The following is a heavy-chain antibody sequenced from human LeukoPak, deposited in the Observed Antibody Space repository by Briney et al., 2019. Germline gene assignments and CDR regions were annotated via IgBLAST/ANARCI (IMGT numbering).Heavy chain of an antibody. D-gene: IGHD3-16*01. CDR3: ARDLGSEGLDY. CDR2: INYSGST. V-gene: IGHV4-59*01. Sequence: PSETLSLTCAVYGGSFSGYYWSWLRQPPGKGLEWIGYINYSGSTNYNPSLKSRVTISIDTSKNQFSLKLSSVTAADTAVYYCARDLGSEGLDYWGQGTLVTVSS. J-gene: IGHJ4*02. CDR1: GGSFSGYY.